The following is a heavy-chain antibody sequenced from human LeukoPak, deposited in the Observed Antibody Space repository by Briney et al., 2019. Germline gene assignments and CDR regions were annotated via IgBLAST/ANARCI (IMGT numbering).Heavy chain of an antibody. CDR3: AREIAVAGTYYYYGMDV. J-gene: IGHJ6*02. V-gene: IGHV3-30*04. D-gene: IGHD6-19*01. Sequence: GGSLRLSCAASGFTFNTYVMHWVRQAPGKGLEWVSLISYDGRNKDYADSVKGRFTISRDNSKNTLYLQMNSLRAEDTAVYYCAREIAVAGTYYYYGMDVWGQGTTVTVSS. CDR2: ISYDGRNK. CDR1: GFTFNTYV.